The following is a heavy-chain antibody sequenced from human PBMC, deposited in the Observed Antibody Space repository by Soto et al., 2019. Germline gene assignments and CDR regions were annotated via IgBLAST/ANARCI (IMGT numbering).Heavy chain of an antibody. Sequence: QVRLQESGPGLVKPSGTLSLTCAVSGGSISTNNWWSWVRQPPGKGLEWIGEIYHSGRTNYNPSLKSRXXIXVXXSKNEFSLNLNSLTAADTAVYYCAKYVSTSGHFDYWGPGTLVTVSS. CDR1: GGSISTNNW. D-gene: IGHD2-2*01. V-gene: IGHV4-4*02. J-gene: IGHJ4*02. CDR2: IYHSGRT. CDR3: AKYVSTSGHFDY.